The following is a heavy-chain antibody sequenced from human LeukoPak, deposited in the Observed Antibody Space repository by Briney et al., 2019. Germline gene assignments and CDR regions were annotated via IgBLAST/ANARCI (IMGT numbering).Heavy chain of an antibody. V-gene: IGHV3-13*05. D-gene: IGHD6-19*01. J-gene: IGHJ2*01. CDR1: GFTFNNYD. CDR3: VKEALTVAGNWHCDL. Sequence: GGSLRLSCAASGFTFNNYDMHWVRHVIGKGLEWVSAVDSAGAPYYAGSVKGRFTISRENAKKSLYLQMDSLGAGDTAVYSCVKEALTVAGNWHCDLWGRGTLVTVSS. CDR2: VDSAGAP.